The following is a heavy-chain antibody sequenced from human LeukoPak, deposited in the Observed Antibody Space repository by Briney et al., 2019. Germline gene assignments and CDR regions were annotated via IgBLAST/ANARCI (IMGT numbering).Heavy chain of an antibody. Sequence: PSETLSLTCTVSGGSISSYYWSWIRQPPGKGLEWIGRIYNSGTTNYNPSLKSRVTMSVDTSKNQFSLRLSSVTAADTAVYYCARNYYDRSNFDYWGQGTLVTVSS. CDR3: ARNYYDRSNFDY. V-gene: IGHV4-4*07. CDR1: GGSISSYY. CDR2: IYNSGTT. J-gene: IGHJ4*02. D-gene: IGHD3-22*01.